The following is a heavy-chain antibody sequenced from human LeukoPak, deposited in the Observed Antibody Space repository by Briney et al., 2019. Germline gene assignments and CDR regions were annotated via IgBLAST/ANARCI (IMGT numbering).Heavy chain of an antibody. D-gene: IGHD1-26*01. Sequence: PSETLSLTCTVSGGSISSYYWSWIRQPAGKGLEWIGRIYTSGSTNYSPSLKSRVTMSVDTSKNQFSLKLSSVTAADTAMYYCAKSGGYGLIDYWGQGTRVTVSS. V-gene: IGHV4-4*07. CDR1: GGSISSYY. J-gene: IGHJ4*02. CDR3: AKSGGYGLIDY. CDR2: IYTSGST.